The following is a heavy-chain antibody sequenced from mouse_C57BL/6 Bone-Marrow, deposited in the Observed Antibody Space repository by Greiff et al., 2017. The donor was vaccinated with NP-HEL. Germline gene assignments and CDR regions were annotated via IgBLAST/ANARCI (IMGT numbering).Heavy chain of an antibody. D-gene: IGHD2-4*01. CDR1: GYTFTDYY. Sequence: QVQLQQSGAELVRPGASVKLSCKASGYTFTDYYINWVKQRPGQGLEWIARIYPGSGNTYYNEKFKGKATLTAEKSSSTAYMQLRSLTSEDSAVYFCARSDDYEVPYYFDYGGQGTTLTVSS. CDR3: ARSDDYEVPYYFDY. CDR2: IYPGSGNT. J-gene: IGHJ2*01. V-gene: IGHV1-76*01.